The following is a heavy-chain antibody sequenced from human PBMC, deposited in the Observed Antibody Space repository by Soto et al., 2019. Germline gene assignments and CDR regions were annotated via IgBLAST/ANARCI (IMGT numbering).Heavy chain of an antibody. CDR3: ARVLEYYFDY. Sequence: PSETLSLTCSVSGGSISSSSYYWGWIRQPPGKGLEWIGEIYPSGGTNYNPSLKGRATISVDKSKNQFSLKVTSVTAADTAIYYCARVLEYYFDYWGQGTLVTVSS. D-gene: IGHD1-1*01. CDR2: IYPSGGT. J-gene: IGHJ4*02. CDR1: GGSISSSSYY. V-gene: IGHV4-39*07.